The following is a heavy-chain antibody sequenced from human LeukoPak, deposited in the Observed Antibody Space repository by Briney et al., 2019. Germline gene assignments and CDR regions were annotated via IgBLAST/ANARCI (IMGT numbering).Heavy chain of an antibody. J-gene: IGHJ4*02. CDR2: INHSGST. V-gene: IGHV4-34*01. Sequence: SETLSLTCAVYGGSFSGYYWSWIRQPPGKGLEWIGEINHSGSTNYNPSLKSRVTISVDTSKNQFSLKLSSVTAADTAVYYCATNPGDPPDYWGQGTLVTVSS. D-gene: IGHD7-27*01. CDR3: ATNPGDPPDY. CDR1: GGSFSGYY.